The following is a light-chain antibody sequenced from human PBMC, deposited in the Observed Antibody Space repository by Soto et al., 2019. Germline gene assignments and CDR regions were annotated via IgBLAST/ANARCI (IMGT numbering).Light chain of an antibody. CDR1: HTISNL. V-gene: IGKV1-5*01. CDR3: QQYSSLVT. Sequence: DIRMTQSPSTLSASVGDRVTITCQASHTISNLLAWHQHKPGRAPKLLICDASSLQSGVPSRFSGSGSGTEFTLTINSLQPDDSAIYYCQQYSSLVTFGQGTKVDIK. J-gene: IGKJ2*01. CDR2: DAS.